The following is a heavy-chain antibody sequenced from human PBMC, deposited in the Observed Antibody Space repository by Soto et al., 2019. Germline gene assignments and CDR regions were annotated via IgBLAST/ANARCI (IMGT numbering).Heavy chain of an antibody. Sequence: GGSLRLSCAASGFTFSSYWMHWVRQAPGKGLVWVSRINSDGSSTSYADSVKGRFTISRDNAKNTLYLQMNSLRAEDTAVYYCASEGGPPYYYGMDVWGQGTTVTVSS. V-gene: IGHV3-74*01. CDR1: GFTFSSYW. J-gene: IGHJ6*02. D-gene: IGHD3-16*01. CDR3: ASEGGPPYYYGMDV. CDR2: INSDGSST.